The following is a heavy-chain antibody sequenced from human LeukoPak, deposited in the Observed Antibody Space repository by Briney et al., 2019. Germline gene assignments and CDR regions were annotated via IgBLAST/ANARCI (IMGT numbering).Heavy chain of an antibody. CDR3: ARVGGYPLGAFDI. CDR2: IYYSGST. J-gene: IGHJ3*02. D-gene: IGHD3-22*01. Sequence: NTSETLSLTCTVSGGSISSYYWSWIRQPPGKGLEWIGYIYYSGSTNYNPSLKSRVTMSADTSKNQLYLNLTSVTAADTAVYYCARVGGYPLGAFDIWGQGTMVTVSS. V-gene: IGHV4-59*12. CDR1: GGSISSYY.